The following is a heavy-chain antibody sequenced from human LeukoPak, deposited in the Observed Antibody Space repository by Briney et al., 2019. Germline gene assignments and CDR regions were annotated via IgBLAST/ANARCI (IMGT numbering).Heavy chain of an antibody. CDR1: GFTFSDKW. V-gene: IGHV3-7*03. D-gene: IGHD3-3*01. CDR3: ARDRGSWLYDFWSGHTDYFDY. CDR2: IKQDGSEK. Sequence: GGSLRLSCVGSGFTFSDKWMSWVRQAPGKGLEWVANIKQDGSEKYYVDSVKGRFTISRDNAKNSLYLQMNSLRAEDTAVYYCARDRGSWLYDFWSGHTDYFDYWGQGTLVTVSS. J-gene: IGHJ4*02.